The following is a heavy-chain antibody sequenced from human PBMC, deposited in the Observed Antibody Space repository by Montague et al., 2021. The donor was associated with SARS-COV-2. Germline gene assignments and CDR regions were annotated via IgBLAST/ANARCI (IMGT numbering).Heavy chain of an antibody. J-gene: IGHJ4*02. D-gene: IGHD3-22*01. CDR1: GGSISSYY. V-gene: IGHV4-59*01. Sequence: SETLSLTCTVSGGSISSYYWSWIRQPPGKGLEWIGYIYYSGSTNYNPSLKSRVTISVDTSKNQFSLKLSSVTAADTAVYYCARYNYDSSGYYSTPVLDYWGQETLVTVSS. CDR3: ARYNYDSSGYYSTPVLDY. CDR2: IYYSGST.